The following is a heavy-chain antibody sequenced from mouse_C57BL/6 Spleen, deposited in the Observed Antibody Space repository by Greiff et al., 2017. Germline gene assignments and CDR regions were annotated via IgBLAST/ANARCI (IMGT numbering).Heavy chain of an antibody. CDR2: ISDGGSYT. CDR1: GFTFSSYA. J-gene: IGHJ3*01. Sequence: EVKLMESGGGLVKPGGSLKLSCAASGFTFSSYAMSWVRQTPEKRLEWVATISDGGSYTYYPDNVKGRFTISRDNAKNNLYLQMSHLKSEDTAMYYCAREDYGSSYEAYWGQGTLVTVSA. CDR3: AREDYGSSYEAY. D-gene: IGHD1-1*01. V-gene: IGHV5-4*01.